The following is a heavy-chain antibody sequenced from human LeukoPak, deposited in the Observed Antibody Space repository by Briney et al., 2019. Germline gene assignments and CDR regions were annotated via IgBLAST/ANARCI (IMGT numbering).Heavy chain of an antibody. V-gene: IGHV4-4*07. CDR1: VGPISIYN. CDR3: ARHSSGWSFDS. J-gene: IGHJ4*02. D-gene: IGHD6-19*01. CDR2: LYSSGST. Sequence: SETLSLTCTVSVGPISIYNWRWIRHPAGKGLEWIGRLYSSGSTNYSPSLKSRITMSADTSKNQFSLKLNSVTAADTAVYYCARHSSGWSFDSWGQGTLVTVSS.